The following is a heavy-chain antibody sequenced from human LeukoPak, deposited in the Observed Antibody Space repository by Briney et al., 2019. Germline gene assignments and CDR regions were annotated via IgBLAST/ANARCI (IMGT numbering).Heavy chain of an antibody. CDR2: IYHSGST. V-gene: IGHV4-4*02. CDR1: GGSISSSNW. D-gene: IGHD5-18*01. CDR3: ARGRYSYGPHYFDY. J-gene: IGHJ4*02. Sequence: PSGTLSLTCAVSGGSISSSNWWSWVRQPPGKRLEWIGEIYHSGSTNYNPSLKSRVTISVDKSKNQFSLKLSSVTAADTAVYYCARGRYSYGPHYFDYWGQGTLVTVSS.